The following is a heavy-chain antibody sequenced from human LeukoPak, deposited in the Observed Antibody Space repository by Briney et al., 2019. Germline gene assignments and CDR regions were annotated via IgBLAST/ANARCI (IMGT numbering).Heavy chain of an antibody. CDR3: ARRQREWLNRPLDY. Sequence: KPGESLKISCKGSGYSFSTYWIAWVRQMPGKGLEWMGIIYPGDSDARYSPSFQGQVTISADKSISTAYLQWSSLKASDSAIYYCARRQREWLNRPLDYWGQGTLVTVSS. D-gene: IGHD6-19*01. CDR1: GYSFSTYW. V-gene: IGHV5-51*01. J-gene: IGHJ4*02. CDR2: IYPGDSDA.